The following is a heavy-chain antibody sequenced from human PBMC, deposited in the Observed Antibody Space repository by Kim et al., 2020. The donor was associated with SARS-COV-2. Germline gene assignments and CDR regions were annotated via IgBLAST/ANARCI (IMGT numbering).Heavy chain of an antibody. CDR3: ARDGGVYQQQLVYLQYGMDV. Sequence: GGSLRLSCAASGFTFSSYAMHWVRQAPGKGLEWVAVISYDGSNKYYADSVKGRFTISRDNSKNTLYLQMNSLRAEDTAVYYCARDGGVYQQQLVYLQYGMDVWGQGTTVTVSS. J-gene: IGHJ6*02. D-gene: IGHD6-13*01. V-gene: IGHV3-30*04. CDR2: ISYDGSNK. CDR1: GFTFSSYA.